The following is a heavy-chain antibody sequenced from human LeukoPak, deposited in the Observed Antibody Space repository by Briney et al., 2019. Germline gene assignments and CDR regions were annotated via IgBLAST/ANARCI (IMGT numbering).Heavy chain of an antibody. V-gene: IGHV1-18*01. Sequence: GASVKVSCKASGYTFTSYGISWVRQAPGQGLEWMGWISAYNGNTNYAQKLQGRVTMTTDTSTSTAYMELRSLRSDDTAVYYCARDSFIAVAGSLGNYWGQGTLVTVSS. J-gene: IGHJ4*02. CDR1: GYTFTSYG. CDR2: ISAYNGNT. D-gene: IGHD6-19*01. CDR3: ARDSFIAVAGSLGNY.